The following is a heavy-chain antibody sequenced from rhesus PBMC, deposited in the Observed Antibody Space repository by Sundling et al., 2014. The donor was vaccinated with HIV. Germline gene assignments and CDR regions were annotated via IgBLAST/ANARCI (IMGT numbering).Heavy chain of an antibody. V-gene: IGHV3-54*02. CDR1: GFTFSSYG. Sequence: EVQLVESGGGLVQPGGSVRLSCAASGFTFSSYGMHWVRQAPGKGLEWVAVIWYDGSKKHYADSVKDRFTISRDNSKNMLYLQMNNLQLEDTAVYYCARVGNTWSGDFDYWGQGVLVTVSS. CDR3: ARVGNTWSGDFDY. D-gene: IGHD2-2*01. CDR2: IWYDGSKK. J-gene: IGHJ4*01.